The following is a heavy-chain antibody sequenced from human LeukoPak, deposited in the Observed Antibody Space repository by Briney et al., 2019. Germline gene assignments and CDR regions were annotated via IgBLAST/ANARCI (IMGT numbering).Heavy chain of an antibody. J-gene: IGHJ2*01. CDR1: GYTFSSYD. CDR3: ARGPRVFGVVISSYWYFDF. Sequence: ASVKVSCTASGYTFSSYDINWVRLAAGQGLEWMGWMNPNIGNAGYAQKFQGRISITRNTSTNTAYMELGGLRSEDTAVYYCARGPRVFGVVISSYWYFDFWGRGTLVTVSS. D-gene: IGHD3-3*01. CDR2: MNPNIGNA. V-gene: IGHV1-8*01.